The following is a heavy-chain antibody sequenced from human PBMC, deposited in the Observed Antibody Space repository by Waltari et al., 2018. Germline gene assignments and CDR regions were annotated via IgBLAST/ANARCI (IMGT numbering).Heavy chain of an antibody. Sequence: QVQLVQSGAEVKKPGASVKVSCKASGYTFTSYGISWVRQAPGQGLEWMGWISAYNGNTNYAQKLQGRVTMTTDTSTSTAYMELRSLRSDDTAVYYCARVPKVVPGWGYCSGGSCHFDYWGQGTLVTVSS. J-gene: IGHJ4*02. CDR2: ISAYNGNT. CDR1: GYTFTSYG. CDR3: ARVPKVVPGWGYCSGGSCHFDY. D-gene: IGHD2-15*01. V-gene: IGHV1-18*01.